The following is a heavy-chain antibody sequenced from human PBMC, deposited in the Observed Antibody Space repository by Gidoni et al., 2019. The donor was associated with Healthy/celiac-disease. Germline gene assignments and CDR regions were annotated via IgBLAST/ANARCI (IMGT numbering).Heavy chain of an antibody. CDR1: GYTFTSYY. D-gene: IGHD6-6*01. V-gene: IGHV1-46*01. J-gene: IGHJ3*02. CDR2: INPSGGST. CDR3: AGEVSHGGAFDI. Sequence: QVQLVQPGAAVKKPGASVKVSCKASGYTFTSYYMHWVRQAPGQGLEWMGIINPSGGSTSYAQKFQGRVTMTRDTSTSTVYMELSRLRSEDTAVYYCAGEVSHGGAFDIWGQGTMVTVSS.